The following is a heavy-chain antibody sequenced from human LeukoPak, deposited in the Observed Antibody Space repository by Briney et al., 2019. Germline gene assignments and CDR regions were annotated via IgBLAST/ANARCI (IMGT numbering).Heavy chain of an antibody. D-gene: IGHD2-2*01. J-gene: IGHJ6*03. CDR1: GGSISSGDYY. Sequence: DPSETLSLTCTVSGGSISSGDYYWSWIRQPPGKGLEWIGYIYYSGSTSYNPSLKSRVTILVDTSKNQFSLKLSSMTAADTAVYYCARGAGDCSSTSCFNYYYMDVWGKGTTVTVSS. V-gene: IGHV4-30-4*08. CDR2: IYYSGST. CDR3: ARGAGDCSSTSCFNYYYMDV.